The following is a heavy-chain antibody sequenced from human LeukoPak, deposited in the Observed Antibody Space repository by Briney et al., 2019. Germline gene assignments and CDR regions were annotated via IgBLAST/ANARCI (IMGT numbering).Heavy chain of an antibody. V-gene: IGHV3-48*01. J-gene: IGHJ5*01. CDR1: GFTFRSYG. CDR3: TSGGEARPVS. CDR2: ISSNTRTI. D-gene: IGHD6-6*01. Sequence: PGGSLRLSCAASGFTFRSYGLDWVLQAPGKGLEWVSYISSNTRTISYANAVKGRFTISRDNAQNSLFLQMNSLRAEDTAVYYCTSGGEARPVSWGHGTLVTVSS.